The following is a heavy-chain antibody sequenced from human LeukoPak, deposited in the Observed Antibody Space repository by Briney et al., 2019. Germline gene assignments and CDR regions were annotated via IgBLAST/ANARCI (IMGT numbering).Heavy chain of an antibody. CDR1: GFTFDDYA. V-gene: IGHV3-9*01. CDR2: ISWNSGSI. Sequence: GRSLRLSCAASGFTFDDYATHWVRQAPGKGLEWVSGISWNSGSIGYANSVKGRFTISRDNAKNSLYLQMNSLRAEDTALYYCAKEISGGDGMDVWGQGTTVTVSS. CDR3: AKEISGGDGMDV. J-gene: IGHJ6*02. D-gene: IGHD2-15*01.